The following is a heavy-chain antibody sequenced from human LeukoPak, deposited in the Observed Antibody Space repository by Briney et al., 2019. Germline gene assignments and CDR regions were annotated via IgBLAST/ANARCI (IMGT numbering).Heavy chain of an antibody. CDR1: GGSFSGYY. Sequence: SETLSLTCAVYGGSFSGYYWSWIRQPPGKGLEWIGEINHSGSTNYNPSLKSRVTISVDTSKNQFSLKLSSVTAADTAVYYCARSRYLTISYYYMDVWGKGTTVTVSS. D-gene: IGHD3-3*01. J-gene: IGHJ6*03. V-gene: IGHV4-34*01. CDR3: ARSRYLTISYYYMDV. CDR2: INHSGST.